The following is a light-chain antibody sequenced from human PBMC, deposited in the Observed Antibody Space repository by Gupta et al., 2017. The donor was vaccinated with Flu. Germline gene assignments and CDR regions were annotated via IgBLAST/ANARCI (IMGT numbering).Light chain of an antibody. J-gene: IGLJ3*02. CDR3: CSDAGSYTWV. V-gene: IGLV2-11*01. Sequence: HSALTQPRAVSGSPGQPLTISCTGTSCDVGGYNYVSWYQQHPGKAPKLMIYDVSKRPSGVPDRFSGSKSGNTASLTISGLQAEDEADYYCCSDAGSYTWVFGGGTKLTVL. CDR1: SCDVGGYNY. CDR2: DVS.